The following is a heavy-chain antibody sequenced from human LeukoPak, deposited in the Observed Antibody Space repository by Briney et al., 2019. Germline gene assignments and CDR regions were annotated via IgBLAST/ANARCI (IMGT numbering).Heavy chain of an antibody. CDR3: AKIHTNSYGPFDY. CDR2: ISYDGSNK. J-gene: IGHJ4*02. CDR1: GFTFSSYA. D-gene: IGHD5-18*01. Sequence: GGSLRLSCAASGFTFSSYAMHWVRQAPGKGLEWVAVISYDGSNKYYADSVKGRFTISRDNSKNTLYLQMNSLRAEDTAVYYCAKIHTNSYGPFDYWGQGTLVTVSS. V-gene: IGHV3-30-3*02.